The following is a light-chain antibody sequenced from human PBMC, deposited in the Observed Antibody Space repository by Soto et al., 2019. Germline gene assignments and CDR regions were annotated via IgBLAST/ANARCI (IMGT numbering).Light chain of an antibody. J-gene: IGKJ4*01. CDR2: LGS. Sequence: DIVMTQSPLSLPVTPGEPASISCRSSQSLLHSNGYNYLDWYLQKPGQSLQLLIYLGSNRASGVPDRFSGSGSGTDFTLKISRVEAEDVGVYYCMQALQGSTFGGGTKVEIK. V-gene: IGKV2-28*01. CDR3: MQALQGST. CDR1: QSLLHSNGYNY.